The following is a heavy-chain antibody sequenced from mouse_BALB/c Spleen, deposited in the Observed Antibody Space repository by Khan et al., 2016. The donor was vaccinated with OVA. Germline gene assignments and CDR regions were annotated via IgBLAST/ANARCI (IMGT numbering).Heavy chain of an antibody. J-gene: IGHJ4*01. V-gene: IGHV14-3*02. D-gene: IGHD2-1*01. CDR1: GFTIKDTY. Sequence: VQLKQSGAELVKPGASVKLSCTASGFTIKDTYMHWVKQRPEQGLEWIGRIDPANGNTKYDPKFQGKATITADTSSHTAYLQLSSLTSEDTAVYYSARDGNYFYAMDYWGQGTSVTVSS. CDR3: ARDGNYFYAMDY. CDR2: IDPANGNT.